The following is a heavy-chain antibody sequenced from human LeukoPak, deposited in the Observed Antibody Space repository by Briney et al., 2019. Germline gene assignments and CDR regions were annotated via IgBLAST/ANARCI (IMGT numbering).Heavy chain of an antibody. V-gene: IGHV4-59*01. CDR2: IYYSGST. Sequence: SETLSLTCTVSGGSISSYYWSWIRQPPGKELEWIGYIYYSGSTNNNPSLKSRVTISVDTSKNQFSLRLNSVTAADTAVHYCAKDGGEYYDILPGYYPRLYYMDVWGKGTTVTISS. J-gene: IGHJ6*03. D-gene: IGHD3-9*01. CDR1: GGSISSYY. CDR3: AKDGGEYYDILPGYYPRLYYMDV.